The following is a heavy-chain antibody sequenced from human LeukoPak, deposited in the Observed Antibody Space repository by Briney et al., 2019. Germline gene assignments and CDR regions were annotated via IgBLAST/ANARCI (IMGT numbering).Heavy chain of an antibody. CDR3: ARVVMTTATPTFDY. D-gene: IGHD4-17*01. Sequence: ASVKVSCKASGYTFTGYYMHWVRQAPGQGLEWMGWINPNSGGTNYAQKFQGRVTMTRDTSISTAYMELSRLRSDDTAVYYCARVVMTTATPTFDYWGQGTLVTVSS. V-gene: IGHV1-2*02. CDR2: INPNSGGT. CDR1: GYTFTGYY. J-gene: IGHJ4*02.